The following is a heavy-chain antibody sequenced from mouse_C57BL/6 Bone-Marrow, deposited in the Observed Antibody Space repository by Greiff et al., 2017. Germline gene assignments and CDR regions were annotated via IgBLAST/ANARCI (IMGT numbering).Heavy chain of an antibody. J-gene: IGHJ3*01. V-gene: IGHV5-6*01. D-gene: IGHD4-1*01. CDR1: GFTFSSYG. Sequence: EVKLMESGGDLVKPGGSLKLSCEASGFTFSSYGMSWVSQTPDKRLEWVATISSGGSYTYYTDSVKGRFTISRDNAKNTLYLQMSSLKSKDTSMYYWARGSNWAWCAYWGQGTLVTVSA. CDR2: ISSGGSYT. CDR3: ARGSNWAWCAY.